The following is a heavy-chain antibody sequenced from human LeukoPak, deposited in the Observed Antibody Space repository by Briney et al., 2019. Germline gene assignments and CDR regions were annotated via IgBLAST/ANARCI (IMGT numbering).Heavy chain of an antibody. CDR3: ARHKSEYSSSSWFDP. CDR1: GGSISSYY. CDR2: IYYSGST. V-gene: IGHV4-59*08. Sequence: PSETLSLTCTVSGGSISSYYWSWIRQPPGKGLEWIGYIYYSGSTNYNPSLKSRATISVDTSKNQFSLKLSSVTAADTAVYYCARHKSEYSSSSWFDPWGQGTLVTVSS. D-gene: IGHD6-6*01. J-gene: IGHJ5*02.